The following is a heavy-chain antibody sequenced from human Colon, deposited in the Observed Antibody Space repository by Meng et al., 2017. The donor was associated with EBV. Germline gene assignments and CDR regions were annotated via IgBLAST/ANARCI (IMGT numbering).Heavy chain of an antibody. V-gene: IGHV4-4*02. D-gene: IGHD3-10*01. CDR2: IPHRASS. Sequence: QVPACAVGPALVNPCSAPSLACVVSRASVTNHDWWARVRRPAGKGREWIGEIPHRASSAYNPSLKSRVSMSIDKSKNQFSLKLTSVTAADTAVYHCLRGSGGSVWGQGTLVTVSS. J-gene: IGHJ1*01. CDR1: RASVTNHDW. CDR3: LRGSGGSV.